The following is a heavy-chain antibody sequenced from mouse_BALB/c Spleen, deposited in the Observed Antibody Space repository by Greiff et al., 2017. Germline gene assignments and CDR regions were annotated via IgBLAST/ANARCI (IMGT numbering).Heavy chain of an antibody. V-gene: IGHV5-6-4*01. J-gene: IGHJ4*01. CDR1: GFTFSSYT. Sequence: EVKVVESGGGLVKPGGSLKLSCAASGFTFSSYTMSWVRQTPEKRLEWVATISSGGSYTYYPDSVKGRFTISRDNAKNTLYLQMSSLKSEDTAMYYCTRGDGYYCAMDYWGQGTSVTVSS. D-gene: IGHD2-3*01. CDR3: TRGDGYYCAMDY. CDR2: ISSGGSYT.